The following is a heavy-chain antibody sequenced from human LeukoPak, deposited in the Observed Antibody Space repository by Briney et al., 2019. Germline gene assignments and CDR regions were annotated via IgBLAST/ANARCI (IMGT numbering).Heavy chain of an antibody. J-gene: IGHJ6*03. Sequence: ASVKVSCKASGYTFTSYYMHWVRQAPGQGLEWMGIINPSGGSTSYAQKFQGRVTITADESTSTAYMELSSLRSEDTAVYYCARDVPSIAARPGNYMDVWGKGTTVTVSS. CDR3: ARDVPSIAARPGNYMDV. CDR2: INPSGGST. CDR1: GYTFTSYY. D-gene: IGHD6-6*01. V-gene: IGHV1-46*01.